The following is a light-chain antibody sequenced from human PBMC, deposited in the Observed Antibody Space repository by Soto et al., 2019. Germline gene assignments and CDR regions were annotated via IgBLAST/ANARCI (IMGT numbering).Light chain of an antibody. CDR2: KTS. CDR1: QSMSTW. V-gene: IGKV1-5*03. CDR3: QQYNSYSLFT. Sequence: DIQMTQSPSTLSASVGDRVTITCRASQSMSTWLAWYQQKPGKAPKVLIYKTSSLESGVPSRFSGSGSGTEFTLTISSLQPDDFATYYCQQYNSYSLFTFGPGTKVDIK. J-gene: IGKJ3*01.